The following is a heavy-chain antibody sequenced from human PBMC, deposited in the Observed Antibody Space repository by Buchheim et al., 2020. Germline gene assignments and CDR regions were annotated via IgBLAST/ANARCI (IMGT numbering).Heavy chain of an antibody. CDR3: AKDYATAAGIYYYYGMDV. D-gene: IGHD6-13*01. CDR1: GFTFSSYG. V-gene: IGHV3-30*18. Sequence: QVQLVESGGGVVQPGRSLRLSCAASGFTFSSYGMHWVRQAPGKGLEWVAVISYDGSNKYYADSVKGRFTISRDNSKNTLSLQMNSLRAEDTAVYYCAKDYATAAGIYYYYGMDVWGQGTT. J-gene: IGHJ6*02. CDR2: ISYDGSNK.